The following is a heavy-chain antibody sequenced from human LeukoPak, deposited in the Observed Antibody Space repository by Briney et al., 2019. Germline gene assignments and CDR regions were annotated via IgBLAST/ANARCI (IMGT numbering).Heavy chain of an antibody. CDR2: IYYSGST. D-gene: IGHD2-15*01. CDR3: ARVRAARFAFDI. CDR1: GGSISRGGYY. J-gene: IGHJ3*02. V-gene: IGHV4-31*03. Sequence: PSQTLSLTCTVSGGSISRGGYYWSWIRQHPGKGLEWIGYIYYSGSTYYNPSLKSRVTISVDTSKNQFSLKLSSVTAADTAVYYCARVRAARFAFDIWGQGTMVTVSS.